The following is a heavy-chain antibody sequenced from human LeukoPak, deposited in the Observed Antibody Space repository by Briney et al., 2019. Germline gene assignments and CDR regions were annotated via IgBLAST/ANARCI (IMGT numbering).Heavy chain of an antibody. J-gene: IGHJ4*02. CDR1: GYRFTSLW. CDR2: IYPGDSDT. CDR3: ARQTSSSFDY. Sequence: GESLKISCKGSGYRFTSLWIGWVRQMPGKGLEWMGIIYPGDSDTRYSPSFQGQVSISADKSISTAYLQWSSLKASDTAMYYCARQTSSSFDYWGQGTLVTVSS. D-gene: IGHD6-6*01. V-gene: IGHV5-51*01.